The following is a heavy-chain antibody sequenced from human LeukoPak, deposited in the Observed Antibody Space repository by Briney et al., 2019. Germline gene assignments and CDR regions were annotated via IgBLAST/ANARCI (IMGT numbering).Heavy chain of an antibody. D-gene: IGHD6-13*01. V-gene: IGHV6-1*01. CDR2: TYYRSKWYN. CDR3: ARDIAAVGTFNY. Sequence: SQTLSLTCAISGDSVSSNSAAWNWPRQSPSRGLEWLGRTYYRSKWYNDYVGSVKSRITINPDTSKIQFSRQLNSVTPEDTAVYYCARDIAAVGTFNYWGQGTLVTVSS. J-gene: IGHJ4*02. CDR1: GDSVSSNSAA.